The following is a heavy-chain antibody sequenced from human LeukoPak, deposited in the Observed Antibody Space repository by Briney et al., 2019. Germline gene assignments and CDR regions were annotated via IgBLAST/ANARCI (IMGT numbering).Heavy chain of an antibody. Sequence: GGSLRLSCAASGFTFSNSALSWVRQAPEKGLEGVSGISGRGGSTYYADSVKGPFTISRDNYKTTLYMQMNSLRAEDTAVYFCARGQATAFKDWGQGTLVPVSS. CDR3: ARGQATAFKD. D-gene: IGHD5-18*01. V-gene: IGHV3-23*01. CDR2: ISGRGGST. CDR1: GFTFSNSA. J-gene: IGHJ4*02.